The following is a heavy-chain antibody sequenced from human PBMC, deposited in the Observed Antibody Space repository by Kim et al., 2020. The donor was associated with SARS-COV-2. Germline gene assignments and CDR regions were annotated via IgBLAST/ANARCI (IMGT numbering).Heavy chain of an antibody. V-gene: IGHV6-1*01. J-gene: IGHJ4*02. CDR1: GDNVSGDSVA. CDR3: ARDHQYSVDY. Sequence: QTLSLTCVISGDNVSGDSVAWNWIRQSPSRGLEWLGRTYYRSKWYNDYAVSVKGRITISPDTSKNQFSLQVNSVTPEDTAVYYCARDHQYSVDYWGQGTLVTVSS. D-gene: IGHD4-4*01. CDR2: TYYRSKWYN.